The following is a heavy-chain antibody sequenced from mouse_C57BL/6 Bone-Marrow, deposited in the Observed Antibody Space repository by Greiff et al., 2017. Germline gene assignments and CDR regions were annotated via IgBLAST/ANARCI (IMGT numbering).Heavy chain of an antibody. Sequence: VQLQQSGAELVKPGASVKMSCKASGYTFTTYPIEWMKQNHGKSLEWIGNFHPYNDDTKYNEKFKGKATLTVEKSSSTVYLELSRLTSDDSAVYYCARRGYYGSSYEGWFAYWGQGTLVTVSA. D-gene: IGHD1-1*01. CDR1: GYTFTTYP. V-gene: IGHV1-47*01. CDR3: ARRGYYGSSYEGWFAY. J-gene: IGHJ3*01. CDR2: FHPYNDDT.